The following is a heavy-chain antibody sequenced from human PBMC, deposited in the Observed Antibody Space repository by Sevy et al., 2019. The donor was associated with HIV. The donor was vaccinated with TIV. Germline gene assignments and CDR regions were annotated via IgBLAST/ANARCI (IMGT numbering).Heavy chain of an antibody. CDR3: SRDRYGDYDFDY. J-gene: IGHJ4*02. CDR2: ISSSSRTI. CDR1: GFTFSSYS. Sequence: GGSLRLSCAASGFTFSSYSMNWVRRAPGKGLEWLSYISSSSRTIYYADSVKGRFTISRDNAKNSLYLQMTSLRVEDTALYYWSRDRYGDYDFDYWGQGTLVTVSS. D-gene: IGHD4-17*01. V-gene: IGHV3-48*04.